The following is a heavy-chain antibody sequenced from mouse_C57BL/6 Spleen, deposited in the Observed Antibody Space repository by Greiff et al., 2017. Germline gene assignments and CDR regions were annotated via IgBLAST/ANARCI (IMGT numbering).Heavy chain of an antibody. V-gene: IGHV5-12*01. D-gene: IGHD1-1*01. J-gene: IGHJ4*01. CDR3: ASYELGAIDY. Sequence: EVQGVESGGGLVQPGGSLKLSCAASGFTFSDYYMYWVRQTPEKRLEWVAYISNGGGSTYYPDTVKGRFTISRDNAKNTLYLQMSRLKSEDTAMYYCASYELGAIDYWGQGTSVTVSS. CDR1: GFTFSDYY. CDR2: ISNGGGST.